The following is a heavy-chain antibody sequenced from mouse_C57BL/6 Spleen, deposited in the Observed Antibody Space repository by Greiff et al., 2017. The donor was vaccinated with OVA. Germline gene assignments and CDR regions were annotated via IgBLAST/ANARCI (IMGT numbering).Heavy chain of an antibody. CDR1: GYSFTSYY. CDR2: IYPGSGNT. V-gene: IGHV1-66*01. J-gene: IGHJ2*01. D-gene: IGHD1-1*01. Sequence: QVQLQQSGPELVKPGASVKISCKASGYSFTSYYIHWVQQRPGQGLEWIGWIYPGSGNTKYNEKFKGKATLTADTSSSTAYMQLSSLTSEDSAVYYCARSGSSFFDYWGQGTTLTVSS. CDR3: ARSGSSFFDY.